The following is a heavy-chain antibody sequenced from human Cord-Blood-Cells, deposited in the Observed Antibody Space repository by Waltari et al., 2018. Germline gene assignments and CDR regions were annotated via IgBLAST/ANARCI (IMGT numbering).Heavy chain of an antibody. J-gene: IGHJ4*02. D-gene: IGHD6-13*01. V-gene: IGHV1-69*01. CDR2: IIPSFGTA. CDR3: ARDTPRRGSSWYFDY. Sequence: QVQLVQSGAEVKKPGSSVKVSCKASGGTFSSYAISWVRQAPGQGLEWMGGIIPSFGTANYGQKFQGRVTITADESTSTAYMELSSLRSEDTAVYYCARDTPRRGSSWYFDYWGQGTLVTVSS. CDR1: GGTFSSYA.